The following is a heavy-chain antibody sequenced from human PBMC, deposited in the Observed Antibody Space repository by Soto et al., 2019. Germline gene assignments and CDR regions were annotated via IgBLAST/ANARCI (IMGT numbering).Heavy chain of an antibody. CDR1: GFTFSSYA. CDR3: AKACPRTAHYGQNWFDP. J-gene: IGHJ5*02. Sequence: EVQLLESGGGLLQPGGSLRLSCAASGFTFSSYAMSWVRQAPGKGLEWISAISGSGGGTYYADSVKGRFTISRDNSQNTLYLQMNSLRAEDTAVYYCAKACPRTAHYGQNWFDPWGQGTLVTVSS. D-gene: IGHD3-16*01. V-gene: IGHV3-23*01. CDR2: ISGSGGGT.